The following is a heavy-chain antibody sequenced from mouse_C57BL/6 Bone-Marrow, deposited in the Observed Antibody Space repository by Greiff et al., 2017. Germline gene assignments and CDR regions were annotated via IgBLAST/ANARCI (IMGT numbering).Heavy chain of an antibody. CDR2: IDPSDSDT. Sequence: QVQLQQPGAELVKPGSSVKLSCKASGYTFTSYWMHWVKQRPIQGLEWIGNIDPSDSDTHYNQKFKDKATMTVDKSSSTAYMQLSSLTSEDSAVYYCARMGDGYYDLDYWGQGTTLTVSS. J-gene: IGHJ2*01. CDR3: ARMGDGYYDLDY. V-gene: IGHV1-52*01. CDR1: GYTFTSYW. D-gene: IGHD2-3*01.